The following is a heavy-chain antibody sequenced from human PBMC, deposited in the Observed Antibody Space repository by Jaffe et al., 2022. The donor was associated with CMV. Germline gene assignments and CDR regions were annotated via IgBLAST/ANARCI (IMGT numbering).Heavy chain of an antibody. J-gene: IGHJ6*02. Sequence: EVQVVESGGGLVQPGRSLRLSCAASGFRFDDYAMHWVRQAPGKGLEWVSGISWNSDKIAYADSVEGRFTISRDNAKNSLYLQMNSLRAEDTALYYCAKDMRGGSSWFVGNYVMDVWGQGTTVTVSS. D-gene: IGHD6-13*01. V-gene: IGHV3-9*01. CDR3: AKDMRGGSSWFVGNYVMDV. CDR2: ISWNSDKI. CDR1: GFRFDDYA.